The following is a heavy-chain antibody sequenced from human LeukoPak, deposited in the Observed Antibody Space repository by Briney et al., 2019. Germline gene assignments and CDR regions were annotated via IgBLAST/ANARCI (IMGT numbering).Heavy chain of an antibody. CDR1: GFTFSSYW. Sequence: GGSLRLSCAASGFTFSSYWMSWVRQAPGKGLEWVANIKQDGSEKYYVDSVKGRFTISRDNAKNSLYLQMNSLRAEDTALYYCAKDVNQWLVGGAFDIWGQGTMVTVSS. D-gene: IGHD6-19*01. V-gene: IGHV3-7*03. J-gene: IGHJ3*02. CDR3: AKDVNQWLVGGAFDI. CDR2: IKQDGSEK.